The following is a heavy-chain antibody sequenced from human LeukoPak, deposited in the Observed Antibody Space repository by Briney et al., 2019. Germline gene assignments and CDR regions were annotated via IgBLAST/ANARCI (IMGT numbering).Heavy chain of an antibody. CDR1: GFTFSSYA. J-gene: IGHJ6*02. V-gene: IGHV3-23*01. CDR2: ISGSGGST. CDR3: AKREMYDILTGYYFGMDV. Sequence: GASLRLSCAASGFTFSSYAMSWVRQAPGKGLEWASAISGSGGSTYYADSVKGRFTISRDNSKNTLYLQMNSLRAEDTAVYYCAKREMYDILTGYYFGMDVWGQGTTVTVSS. D-gene: IGHD3-9*01.